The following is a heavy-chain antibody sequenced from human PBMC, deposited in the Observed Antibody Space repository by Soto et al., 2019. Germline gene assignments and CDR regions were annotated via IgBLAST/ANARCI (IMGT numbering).Heavy chain of an antibody. D-gene: IGHD6-13*01. V-gene: IGHV1-58*01. J-gene: IGHJ4*02. CDR3: AVEGMYSSIDY. Sequence: ASVKVSCKASGSTFTSSAVQWVRQARGQRLEWIGWIVVGSGNTNYAQKFQERVTITRDMSTSTAYMELSSLRSEDTAVYYCAVEGMYSSIDYWGQGTLVTVSS. CDR1: GSTFTSSA. CDR2: IVVGSGNT.